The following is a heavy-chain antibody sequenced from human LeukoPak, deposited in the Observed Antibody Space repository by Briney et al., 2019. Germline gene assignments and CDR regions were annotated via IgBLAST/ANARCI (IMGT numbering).Heavy chain of an antibody. Sequence: GESLKISCKGSGYNFTSYWIGWVRRMPGKGLEWTGIIYPGDSHPRYSPSFQGHVTISADKSVTTAYLQWSSLKASDTAIYYCARRVNYYDSSGYYYQGAFDIWGQGTMVTVSS. V-gene: IGHV5-51*01. CDR2: IYPGDSHP. CDR1: GYNFTSYW. D-gene: IGHD3-22*01. CDR3: ARRVNYYDSSGYYYQGAFDI. J-gene: IGHJ3*02.